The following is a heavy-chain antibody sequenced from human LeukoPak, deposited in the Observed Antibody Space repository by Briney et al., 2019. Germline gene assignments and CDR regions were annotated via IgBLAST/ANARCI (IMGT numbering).Heavy chain of an antibody. CDR1: GYTFTDYY. CDR2: INPSGGST. Sequence: ASVKVSCKASGYTFTDYYMHWVRQAPGQGLEWMGIINPSGGSTSYAQKFQGRVTMTRDTSTSTVYMELSSLRSEDTAVYYCARQLAVDAFDIWGQGTMVTVSS. V-gene: IGHV1-46*03. J-gene: IGHJ3*02. D-gene: IGHD6-6*01. CDR3: ARQLAVDAFDI.